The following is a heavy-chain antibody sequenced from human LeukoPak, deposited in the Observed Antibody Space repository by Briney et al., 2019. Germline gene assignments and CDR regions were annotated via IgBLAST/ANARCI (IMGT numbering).Heavy chain of an antibody. CDR2: ISYSGST. V-gene: IGHV4-59*08. Sequence: IPSETLSLTCTISGGSINNFYWGWIRQPPGKGLEWIGYISYSGSTNYSPSLKSRVTISFDTSNNHFSLKLSSVTAADTAVYYCARRGGYTGYDRDWGQGTLVTVSS. D-gene: IGHD5-12*01. CDR1: GGSINNFY. CDR3: ARRGGYTGYDRD. J-gene: IGHJ4*02.